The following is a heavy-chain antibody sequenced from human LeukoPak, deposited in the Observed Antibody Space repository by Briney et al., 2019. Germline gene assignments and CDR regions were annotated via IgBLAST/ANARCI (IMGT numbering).Heavy chain of an antibody. Sequence: GGSLRLSCAASGFTFSSYAMNWVRQAPGKGLEWVSTISGSGGSTYYADSVKGRFTISRDNSKNTLYLQMNSLRAEDTAVYYCAKGPAEWLLPYYYMDVWGKETTVTVSS. CDR2: ISGSGGST. J-gene: IGHJ6*03. CDR3: AKGPAEWLLPYYYMDV. D-gene: IGHD3-3*01. CDR1: GFTFSSYA. V-gene: IGHV3-23*01.